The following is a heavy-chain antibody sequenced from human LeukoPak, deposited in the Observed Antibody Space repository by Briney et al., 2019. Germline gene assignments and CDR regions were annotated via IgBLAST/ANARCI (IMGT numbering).Heavy chain of an antibody. CDR1: GYTFTGYY. J-gene: IGHJ4*02. Sequence: ASVKVSCKASGYTFTGYYMHWVRQAPGQGLEWMGWINPNSGGTNYAQKFQGRVTMTRDTSISTAYMELSRLRSDDTAVYYCAREPRIVVVPAAIDNWGQGTLVTVSS. CDR3: AREPRIVVVPAAIDN. V-gene: IGHV1-2*02. CDR2: INPNSGGT. D-gene: IGHD2-2*01.